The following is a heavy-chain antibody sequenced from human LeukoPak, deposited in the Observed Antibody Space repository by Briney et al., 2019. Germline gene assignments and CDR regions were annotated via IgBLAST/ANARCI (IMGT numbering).Heavy chain of an antibody. CDR1: GYTFTSYG. CDR2: INPSGGST. V-gene: IGHV1-46*01. Sequence: ASVKVSCKASGYTFTSYGISWVRQAPGQGLEWMGIINPSGGSTSYAQKFQGRVTMTRDTSTSTVYMELSSLRSEDTAVYYCARATENDAFDIWGQGTMVTVSS. J-gene: IGHJ3*02. CDR3: ARATENDAFDI.